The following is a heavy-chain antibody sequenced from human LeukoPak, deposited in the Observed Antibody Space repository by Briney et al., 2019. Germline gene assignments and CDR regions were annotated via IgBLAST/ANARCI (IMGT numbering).Heavy chain of an antibody. CDR2: ISGSGGST. CDR1: GFTFSSYA. J-gene: IGHJ6*02. CDR3: AKGGGLWFGESPYGMDV. D-gene: IGHD3-10*01. V-gene: IGHV3-23*01. Sequence: GGSLRLSCAASGFTFSSYAMSWVRQAPGKGLERVSAISGSGGSTYYADSVKGRFTISRDNSKNTLYLQMNSLRAEDTAVYYCAKGGGLWFGESPYGMDVWGQGTTVTVSS.